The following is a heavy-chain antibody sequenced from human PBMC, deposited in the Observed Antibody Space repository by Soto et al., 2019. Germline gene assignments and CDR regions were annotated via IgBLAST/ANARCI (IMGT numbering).Heavy chain of an antibody. Sequence: PSETLSLTGTVSGVSITPYDCTWIRHHPGKGLEWIGYVYHTGKTYYNPSLKSRVTISLDTSKNQVSLRLKSVTAADTAVYYCAREQYNWKLWGQGTLVTVSS. D-gene: IGHD1-1*01. V-gene: IGHV4-59*01. CDR3: AREQYNWKL. CDR1: GVSITPYD. CDR2: VYHTGKT. J-gene: IGHJ4*02.